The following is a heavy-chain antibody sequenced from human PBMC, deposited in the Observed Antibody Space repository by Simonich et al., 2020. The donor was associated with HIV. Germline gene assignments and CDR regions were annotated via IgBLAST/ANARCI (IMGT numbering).Heavy chain of an antibody. J-gene: IGHJ5*02. Sequence: QVQLVQSGAEVKKPGSSVKVSCKASGGTFSSYTISWVRQAPGQGLEWMGDIIPIFGTGNYAQQFQGRVTITADESTNTAYLELSSLRSEDTAVYYCARSYCSGVSCYSSNWFDPWGQGTLVTVSS. D-gene: IGHD2-15*01. CDR2: IIPIFGTG. CDR3: ARSYCSGVSCYSSNWFDP. CDR1: GGTFSSYT. V-gene: IGHV1-69*13.